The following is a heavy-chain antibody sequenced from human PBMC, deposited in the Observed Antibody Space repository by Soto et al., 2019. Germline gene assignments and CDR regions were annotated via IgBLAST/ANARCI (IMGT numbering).Heavy chain of an antibody. CDR1: GFTVSHNY. V-gene: IGHV3-66*01. Sequence: EVQLVESGGGLVQPGGSLRLSCGASGFTVSHNYMSWVRQAPGKGLEWVSIIYTGGDTYYADSVKGRFTISRDKSKNTLYLHMNSLRAEDTAVYYCARDSNDADLFDAFDFWGHGTMVTVSS. J-gene: IGHJ3*01. CDR2: IYTGGDT. CDR3: ARDSNDADLFDAFDF. D-gene: IGHD1-1*01.